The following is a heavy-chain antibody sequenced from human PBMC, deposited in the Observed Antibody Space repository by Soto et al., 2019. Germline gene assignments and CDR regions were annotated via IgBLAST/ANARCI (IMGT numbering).Heavy chain of an antibody. CDR3: ATSMGRGGNDY. D-gene: IGHD3-10*01. CDR2: IKRDGSEK. J-gene: IGHJ4*02. CDR1: GFTFSDYW. Sequence: EVQLVESGGGLVQPGRSLRLSCEASGFTFSDYWMSWVRQAPGKGLECVANIKRDGSEKYYVDPVKGRFTISRDNAKNSLYLQMNSLRAEDTAVYYCATSMGRGGNDYWGQGTLVTVSS. V-gene: IGHV3-7*05.